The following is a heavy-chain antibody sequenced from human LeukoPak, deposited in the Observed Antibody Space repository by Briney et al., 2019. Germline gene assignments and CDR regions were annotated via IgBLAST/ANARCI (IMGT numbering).Heavy chain of an antibody. Sequence: ASVKVSFKASGYTFTSYAMHWVRQAPGQRLEWMGWINAGNGNTKYSQKFQGRVTITRDTSASTAYMELSSLRSEDTAVYYCATVPMTTVTTPFDYWGQGTLVTVSS. D-gene: IGHD4-17*01. CDR1: GYTFTSYA. V-gene: IGHV1-3*01. CDR2: INAGNGNT. CDR3: ATVPMTTVTTPFDY. J-gene: IGHJ4*02.